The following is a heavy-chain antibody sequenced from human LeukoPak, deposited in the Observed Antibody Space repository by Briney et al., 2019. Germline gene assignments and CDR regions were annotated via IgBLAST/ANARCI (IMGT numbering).Heavy chain of an antibody. CDR1: GGSISSSSYY. J-gene: IGHJ4*02. Sequence: SETLSLTCTVSGGSISSSSYYWGGIRQPPGKGLEWIGSIYYSGSAYYNPSLKSRVTISVDTSKNQFSLKLSSVTAADTAVYYCGVVQLAHFDYWGQGTLVTVSS. CDR2: IYYSGSA. CDR3: GVVQLAHFDY. D-gene: IGHD6-13*01. V-gene: IGHV4-39*01.